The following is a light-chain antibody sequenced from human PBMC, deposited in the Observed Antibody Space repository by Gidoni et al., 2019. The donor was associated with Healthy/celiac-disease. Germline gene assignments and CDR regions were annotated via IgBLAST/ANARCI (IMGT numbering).Light chain of an antibody. Sequence: IQLTQSPSFLSASVGDRVTITCWASQGISSYLAWYQQKPGKAPKLLIYAASTLQSGVPSRLSGSGSGTEFTLTISSLQPEDFATYYCQQLNSYPLRVTFGGGTKVEIK. V-gene: IGKV1-9*01. J-gene: IGKJ4*02. CDR2: AAS. CDR3: QQLNSYPLRVT. CDR1: QGISSY.